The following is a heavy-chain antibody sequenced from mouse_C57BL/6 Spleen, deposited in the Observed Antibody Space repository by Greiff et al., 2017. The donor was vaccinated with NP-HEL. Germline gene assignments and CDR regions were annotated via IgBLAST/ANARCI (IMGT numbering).Heavy chain of an antibody. CDR2: INPNNGGT. D-gene: IGHD2-5*01. CDR3: AAYYSNYRAMDY. CDR1: GYTFTDYY. V-gene: IGHV1-26*01. J-gene: IGHJ4*01. Sequence: EVQLQQSGPELVKPGASVKISCKASGYTFTDYYMNWVKQSHGKSLEWIGDINPNNGGTSYNQKFKGKATLTVDKSSSTAYMELRILTSEDSAVYYCAAYYSNYRAMDYWGQGTSVTVSS.